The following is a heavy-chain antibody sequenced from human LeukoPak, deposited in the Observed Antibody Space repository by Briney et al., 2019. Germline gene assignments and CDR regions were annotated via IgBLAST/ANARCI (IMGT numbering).Heavy chain of an antibody. D-gene: IGHD4-23*01. Sequence: GGSLRLSCAASVFSFSSYAMHWVRQAPGKGLEYVSAISSNGGSTYYANSVKGRFTISRDNSKNTLYLQMGSLRAEDMAVYYCAKRAGARDYGRNRGSYYMDVWGKGTTVTVSS. J-gene: IGHJ6*03. CDR2: ISSNGGST. CDR1: VFSFSSYA. CDR3: AKRAGARDYGRNRGSYYMDV. V-gene: IGHV3-64*01.